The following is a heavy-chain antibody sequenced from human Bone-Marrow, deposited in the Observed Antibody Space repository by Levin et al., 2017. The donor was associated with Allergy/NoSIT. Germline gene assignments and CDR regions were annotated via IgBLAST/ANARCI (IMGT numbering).Heavy chain of an antibody. CDR3: ARDNEGYSYGSPVHGLDV. Sequence: GESLKISCEASGYPFTGQFLHWVRQAPGQGLEWMGWINPNSGDTNYAQKFQGRVTMTRDTSISTAYMELSRLTYDDTAVYYCARDNEGYSYGSPVHGLDVWGQGTTVTVSS. V-gene: IGHV1-2*02. D-gene: IGHD5-18*01. CDR2: INPNSGDT. CDR1: GYPFTGQF. J-gene: IGHJ6*02.